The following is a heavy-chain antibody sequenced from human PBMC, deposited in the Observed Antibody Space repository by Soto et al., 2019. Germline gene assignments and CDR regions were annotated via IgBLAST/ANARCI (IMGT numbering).Heavy chain of an antibody. J-gene: IGHJ5*01. Sequence: ASVKLSCKSSGYTFTSNYIHWVRHAPGQGLEWMGIIHPGGAATDYAQKFQGRVTMTRDTSTSTVYMELSSLRSEDTAVYYCARDGSDCIISSYQWGWFDPWGQGTLVTVSS. CDR1: GYTFTSNY. V-gene: IGHV1-46*01. CDR2: IHPGGAAT. D-gene: IGHD2-2*01. CDR3: ARDGSDCIISSYQWGWFDP.